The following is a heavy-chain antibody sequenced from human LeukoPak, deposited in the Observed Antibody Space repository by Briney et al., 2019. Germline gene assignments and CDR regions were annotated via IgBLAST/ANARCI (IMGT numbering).Heavy chain of an antibody. CDR3: ARNMDTALVGLSDYYYHGMDV. CDR2: ISYDGSNK. D-gene: IGHD5-18*01. V-gene: IGHV3-30*04. Sequence: PGKSLRLSCAASGFIFSNYAMHWVRQAPGKGLEWVAIISYDGSNKNYAGSVKGRFTISRDSSKNTLSLQMNSLRVEDTAVYYCARNMDTALVGLSDYYYHGMDVWGQGTTVTVSS. J-gene: IGHJ6*02. CDR1: GFIFSNYA.